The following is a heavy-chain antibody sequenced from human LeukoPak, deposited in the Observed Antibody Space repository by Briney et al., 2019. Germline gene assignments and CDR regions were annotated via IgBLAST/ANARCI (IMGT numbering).Heavy chain of an antibody. CDR2: IRNKAYGETT. Sequence: GRSLRLSCTTSGFTFGDYAVTWVRQAPGKGLEWVGFIRNKAYGETTEYAASVKGRFTISRDDSKSIAYLQMNSLKTEDTAVYYCSRVAFWVQNNDFWSGYPDYWGQGTLVTVSS. D-gene: IGHD3-3*01. J-gene: IGHJ4*02. V-gene: IGHV3-49*04. CDR1: GFTFGDYA. CDR3: SRVAFWVQNNDFWSGYPDY.